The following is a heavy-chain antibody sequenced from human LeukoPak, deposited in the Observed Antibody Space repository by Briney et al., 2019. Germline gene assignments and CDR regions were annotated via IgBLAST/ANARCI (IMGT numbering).Heavy chain of an antibody. CDR3: ARRYSNSYFDY. D-gene: IGHD4-11*01. CDR2: SYHSGST. CDR1: GYSISSGYY. J-gene: IGHJ4*02. V-gene: IGHV4-38-2*01. Sequence: PSETLSLTCAVSGYSISSGYYWAWIRQPPGKELEWIGNSYHSGSTYYNPSLKSRVTISVDTSKNQFSLKLSSVTAADTAVYYCARRYSNSYFDYWGQGTLVTGSS.